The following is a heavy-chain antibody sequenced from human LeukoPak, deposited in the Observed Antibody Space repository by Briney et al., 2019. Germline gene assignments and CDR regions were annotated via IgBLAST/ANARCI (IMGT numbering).Heavy chain of an antibody. Sequence: GGPLRLSCAASTFTFNNYWMSWVRQAPGKGLEWVANIKQDGSEKYYVDSVKGRFTISRDNAKTSLYLQMNSLRAEDTAVYYCAKKVVGANFDYWGQGTLVTVSS. J-gene: IGHJ4*02. CDR2: IKQDGSEK. CDR3: AKKVVGANFDY. CDR1: TFTFNNYW. D-gene: IGHD1-26*01. V-gene: IGHV3-7*03.